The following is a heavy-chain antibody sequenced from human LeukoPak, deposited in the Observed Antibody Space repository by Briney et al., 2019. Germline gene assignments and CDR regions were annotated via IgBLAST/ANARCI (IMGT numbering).Heavy chain of an antibody. Sequence: PGGSLRLSCAASGFTFSTYAIHWFRRAPGKGLKGLAIISNDRINKYYADSVKGRFTISRDNSDHTLFLQMNNLGLEDTAMYYWVRDRGQNEDYYYMDVWGKGTTVTVSS. V-gene: IGHV3-30*01. CDR1: GFTFSTYA. CDR2: ISNDRINK. CDR3: VRDRGQNEDYYYMDV. J-gene: IGHJ6*03.